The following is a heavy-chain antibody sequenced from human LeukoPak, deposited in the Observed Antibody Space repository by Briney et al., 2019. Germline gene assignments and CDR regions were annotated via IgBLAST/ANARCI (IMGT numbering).Heavy chain of an antibody. CDR3: AREKVYYYDSSGYFDT. V-gene: IGHV4-39*07. CDR2: IYYSGST. Sequence: SETLSLTCTVSGGSISSSGYYWGWIRQPPGKGLEWIGSIYYSGSTYYNPSLKSRVTISVDTSKNQFSLELRSVTAADAAVYYCAREKVYYYDSSGYFDTWGQGTLVTVSS. D-gene: IGHD3-22*01. J-gene: IGHJ4*02. CDR1: GGSISSSGYY.